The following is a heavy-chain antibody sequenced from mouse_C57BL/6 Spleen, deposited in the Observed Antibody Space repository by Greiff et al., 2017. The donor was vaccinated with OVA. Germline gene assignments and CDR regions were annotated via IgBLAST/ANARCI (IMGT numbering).Heavy chain of an antibody. Sequence: QVQLKESGPELVKPGASVKISCKASGYAFSSSWMNWVKQRPGKGLEWIGRIYPGDGDTNYNGKFKGKATLTADKSSSTAYMQLSSLTSEDSAVYFCAREGYYYGSSSDFDYWGQGTTLTVSS. CDR3: AREGYYYGSSSDFDY. CDR1: GYAFSSSW. D-gene: IGHD1-1*01. V-gene: IGHV1-82*01. CDR2: IYPGDGDT. J-gene: IGHJ2*01.